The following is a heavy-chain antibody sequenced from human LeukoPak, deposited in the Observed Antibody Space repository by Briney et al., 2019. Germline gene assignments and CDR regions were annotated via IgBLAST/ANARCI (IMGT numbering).Heavy chain of an antibody. CDR2: ISGSGGST. J-gene: IGHJ4*02. Sequence: GGSLRLSCAASGFTFSSYAMSWVRQAPGKGLEWVSAISGSGGSTYYADSMKGRFTISRDNSKNTLYLQMNSLRAEDTAVYYCAKSEGYGSGSSYYFDYWGQGTLVTVSS. CDR3: AKSEGYGSGSSYYFDY. D-gene: IGHD3-10*01. V-gene: IGHV3-23*01. CDR1: GFTFSSYA.